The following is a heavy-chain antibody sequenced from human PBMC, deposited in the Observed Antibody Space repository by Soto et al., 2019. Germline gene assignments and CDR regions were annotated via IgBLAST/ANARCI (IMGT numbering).Heavy chain of an antibody. CDR2: VYYSGGA. Sequence: SETLSLTCTVSGGSISGYYWSWIRQPPGKGLEWIGNVYYSGGAKYNPSVKRRVSISVDTSKNQFSLNLSSVTAADTAVYYCARVDILTVYGCMDVWGQGTTVTVSS. CDR3: ARVDILTVYGCMDV. J-gene: IGHJ6*02. CDR1: GGSISGYY. V-gene: IGHV4-59*13. D-gene: IGHD3-9*01.